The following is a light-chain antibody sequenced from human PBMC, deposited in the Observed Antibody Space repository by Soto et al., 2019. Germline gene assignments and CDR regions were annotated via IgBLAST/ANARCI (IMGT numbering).Light chain of an antibody. Sequence: QSVLTQPASVCESRGQSITLSRTDTNNGVGNYKLVSWFQHHLGKAPKLIIYEGTKRPSGVSNRFSASQSGNTASLTISGLQAEDEADYYCYSYAGTSTWVFGGGTKLTVL. CDR1: NNGVGNYKL. CDR2: EGT. V-gene: IGLV2-23*01. CDR3: YSYAGTSTWV. J-gene: IGLJ3*02.